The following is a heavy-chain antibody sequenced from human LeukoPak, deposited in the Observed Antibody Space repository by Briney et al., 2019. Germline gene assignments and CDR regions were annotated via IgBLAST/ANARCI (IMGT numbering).Heavy chain of an antibody. D-gene: IGHD2-2*01. J-gene: IGHJ4*02. Sequence: GGSLSLSCAASGLTFSSYGMHWVRQAPGKGLEWVADIWYDGSNKYYADSVKGLFTISRDNSKNTLYLQMNSLRAEDTAVYYCARGADCSSTSCYPFDYWGQGTLVTVSS. CDR1: GLTFSSYG. V-gene: IGHV3-33*01. CDR2: IWYDGSNK. CDR3: ARGADCSSTSCYPFDY.